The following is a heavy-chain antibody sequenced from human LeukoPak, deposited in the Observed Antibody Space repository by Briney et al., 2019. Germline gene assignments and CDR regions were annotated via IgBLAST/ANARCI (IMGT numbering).Heavy chain of an antibody. D-gene: IGHD3-22*01. CDR3: ARHDNRGYYSLHY. V-gene: IGHV4-39*01. J-gene: IGHJ4*02. CDR1: SGSISSGAYY. CDR2: INHSGST. Sequence: SETLSLTCTVSSGSISSGAYYWSWIRQHPGKGLEWIGEINHSGSTNYNPSLKSRVTISVDTSKNQFSLKLSSVTAADTAVYYCARHDNRGYYSLHYWGQGALVTVSS.